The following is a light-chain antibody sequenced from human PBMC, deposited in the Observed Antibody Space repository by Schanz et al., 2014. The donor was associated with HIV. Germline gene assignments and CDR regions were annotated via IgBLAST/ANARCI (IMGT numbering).Light chain of an antibody. J-gene: IGLJ1*01. CDR1: SSDVGGYNY. CDR2: DVS. CDR3: ASYTNSATFV. V-gene: IGLV2-11*01. Sequence: QSVLTQPRSVSGSPGQSVTISCTGTSSDVGGYNYVSWYQQHPGKAPKLMIYDVSKRPSGVPDRFSGSKSGNTASLTISGLQAEDEADYYCASYTNSATFVFGTGTKLTVL.